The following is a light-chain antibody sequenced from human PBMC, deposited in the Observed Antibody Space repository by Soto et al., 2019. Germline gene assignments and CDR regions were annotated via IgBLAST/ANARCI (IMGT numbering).Light chain of an antibody. CDR2: EVN. Sequence: QSALTQPASVSGSPGQSITISCTGTSSDVGGYNYVSWYQQHPGKAPKLMIYEVNNRPSGVSNRFSGSKSGNTASLTISGLQAEDEADYYCSSCTRSSTWLFGGGTKLTVL. V-gene: IGLV2-14*01. CDR1: SSDVGGYNY. CDR3: SSCTRSSTWL. J-gene: IGLJ3*02.